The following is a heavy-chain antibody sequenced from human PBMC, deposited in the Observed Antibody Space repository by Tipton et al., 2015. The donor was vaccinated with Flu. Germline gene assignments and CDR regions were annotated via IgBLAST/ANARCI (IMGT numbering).Heavy chain of an antibody. Sequence: LRLSCSVSGGSISSGTYYWSWIRQPAGKGLEWIGRISTSGSTNYNPSLQSRVTISVDWSKNQFSLNLTSVTAADTAVYYCARDLGGGSGWYRYFDTWGQGTLVTVSS. CDR3: ARDLGGGSGWYRYFDT. V-gene: IGHV4-61*02. J-gene: IGHJ4*02. D-gene: IGHD6-19*01. CDR1: GGSISSGTYY. CDR2: ISTSGST.